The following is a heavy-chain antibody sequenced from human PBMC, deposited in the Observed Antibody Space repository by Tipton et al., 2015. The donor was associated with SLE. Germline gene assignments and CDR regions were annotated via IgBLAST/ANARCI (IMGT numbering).Heavy chain of an antibody. Sequence: RSLRLSCAASGFTFSSYAMHWVRQAPGKGLEWAAVISYDGSNKYYADSVKGRFTISRDNSKNTLYLQMNSLRAEDTAVYYCASVHDSSVHYWGQGTLVTVSS. CDR2: ISYDGSNK. CDR3: ASVHDSSVHY. CDR1: GFTFSSYA. V-gene: IGHV3-30*04. D-gene: IGHD6-25*01. J-gene: IGHJ4*02.